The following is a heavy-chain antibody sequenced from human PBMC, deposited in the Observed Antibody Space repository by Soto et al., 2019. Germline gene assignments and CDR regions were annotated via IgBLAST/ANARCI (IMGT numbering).Heavy chain of an antibody. D-gene: IGHD3-22*01. J-gene: IGHJ5*02. CDR3: ARDDSGYYQFPNWFGP. CDR1: GFNFNTYA. Sequence: EVQLSESGGGLAQPGGSLRLSCAGSGFNFNTYAMSWVRQAPGKGLEWVSSITDNGGGTHYTDSVKGRFIISRDNSKNTLFLQMNSLRAEDTAVYYCARDDSGYYQFPNWFGPWGQGTLVTVS. V-gene: IGHV3-23*01. CDR2: ITDNGGGT.